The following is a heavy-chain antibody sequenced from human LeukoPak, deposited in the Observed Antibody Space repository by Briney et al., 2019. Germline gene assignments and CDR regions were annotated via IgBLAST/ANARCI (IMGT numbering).Heavy chain of an antibody. V-gene: IGHV5-51*01. CDR2: IYPGDSDT. J-gene: IGHJ3*01. CDR1: GYRFTTYW. Sequence: GESLKISCKGSGYRFTTYWIAWVRQMPGKGLEWMGVIYPGDSDTRYSPSFQGHVTISADQSISTAYLQWSSLKASDTAMYYCARHEEGGGSYVWGQGTMVTVSS. CDR3: ARHEEGGGSYV. D-gene: IGHD1-26*01.